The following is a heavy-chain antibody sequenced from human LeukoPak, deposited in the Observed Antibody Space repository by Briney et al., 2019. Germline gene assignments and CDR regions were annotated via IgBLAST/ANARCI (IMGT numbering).Heavy chain of an antibody. D-gene: IGHD3-10*01. CDR3: ARVGDHFHWYLDL. V-gene: IGHV3-53*01. CDR1: GFTLSTNY. CDR2: LYSGSDT. J-gene: IGHJ2*01. Sequence: SGRSLRLSCAASGFTLSTNYMNWVRQAPGKGLEWDAILYSGSDTYYAESVKGRFTISRDSSTNILFLKMNNLRAEDTAVYYCARVGDHFHWYLDLWGRGTLVTVSS.